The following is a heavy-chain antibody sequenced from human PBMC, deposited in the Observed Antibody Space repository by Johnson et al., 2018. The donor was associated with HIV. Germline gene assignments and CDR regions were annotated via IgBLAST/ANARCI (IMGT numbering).Heavy chain of an antibody. Sequence: QPGGSLRLSCAASGFTVSSNYMSWVRQAPGKGLEWVSLIYSGGSTYYADSVKGRFTISRDDSRNTLHLQMNSLRAEDTAVYYCAKGIVGAMGAFDIWGQGTMVTVSS. J-gene: IGHJ3*02. CDR3: AKGIVGAMGAFDI. CDR2: IYSGGST. D-gene: IGHD1-26*01. CDR1: GFTVSSNY. V-gene: IGHV3-53*01.